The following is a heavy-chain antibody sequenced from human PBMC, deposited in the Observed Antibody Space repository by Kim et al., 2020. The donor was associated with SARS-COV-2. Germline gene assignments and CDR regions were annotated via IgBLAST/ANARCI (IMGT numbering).Heavy chain of an antibody. D-gene: IGHD3-10*01. CDR2: IYYSGST. CDR1: GGSISSSSYY. J-gene: IGHJ4*02. V-gene: IGHV4-39*01. Sequence: SETLSLTCTVSGGSISSSSYYWGWIRQPPGKGLEWIGSIYYSGSTYYNPSLKSRVTISVDTSKNQFSLKLSSVTAADTAVYYCARQVYYYGSGSYYNTLDYWGQGTLVTVSS. CDR3: ARQVYYYGSGSYYNTLDY.